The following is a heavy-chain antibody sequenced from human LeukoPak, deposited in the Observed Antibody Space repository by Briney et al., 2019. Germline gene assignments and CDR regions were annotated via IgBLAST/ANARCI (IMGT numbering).Heavy chain of an antibody. V-gene: IGHV1-2*06. CDR3: ARAGKGREFDY. CDR2: INPNSGGT. J-gene: IGHJ4*02. Sequence: GASVKVSCKASGYTFTSYGINWVRQAPGQGLEWMGRINPNSGGTNYAQKFQGRVTMTRDTSTSTAYMELSRLRSDDTAVYYCARAGKGREFDYWGQGTLVTVSS. D-gene: IGHD5-24*01. CDR1: GYTFTSYG.